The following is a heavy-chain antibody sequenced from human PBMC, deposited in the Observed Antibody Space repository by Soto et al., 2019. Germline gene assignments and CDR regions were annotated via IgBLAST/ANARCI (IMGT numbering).Heavy chain of an antibody. CDR3: VLGRGATQGGDAFDI. J-gene: IGHJ3*02. D-gene: IGHD1-26*01. CDR2: IIPIFGTA. Sequence: GASVKVSCKASGGTFSSYAISGVRQAPGQGLEWMGGIIPIFGTANYAQKFQGRVTITADESTSTAYMELSSLRSEDTAVYYCVLGRGATQGGDAFDIWGQGTMVTVS. CDR1: GGTFSSYA. V-gene: IGHV1-69*13.